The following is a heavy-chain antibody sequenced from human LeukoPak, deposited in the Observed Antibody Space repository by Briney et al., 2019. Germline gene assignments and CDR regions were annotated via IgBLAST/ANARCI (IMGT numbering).Heavy chain of an antibody. CDR3: ATHPTF. V-gene: IGHV3-48*03. D-gene: IGHD2/OR15-2a*01. J-gene: IGHJ3*01. CDR2: IGRSGSTV. Sequence: GGSLRLSCAASGFTFSSYEMNWVRQAPGKGLEWISYIGRSGSTVSYADSVRGGFTISRDNADNFVYLQMNSLRVEDTAIYYCATHPTFWGQGTMVTVSS. CDR1: GFTFSSYE.